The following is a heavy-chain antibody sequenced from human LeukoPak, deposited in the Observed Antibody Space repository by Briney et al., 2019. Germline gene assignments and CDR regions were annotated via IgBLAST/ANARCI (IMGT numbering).Heavy chain of an antibody. D-gene: IGHD2-2*01. J-gene: IGHJ5*02. CDR2: IIPIFGTA. CDR1: GGTFSSYA. V-gene: IGHV1-69*05. CDR3: ARDREGYCSSTSCYWFDP. Sequence: SVKVSCKASGGTFSSYAISWVRQAPGQGLEWMGRIIPIFGTANYAQKFQGRVTITTDESTSTAHMELSSLRSEDTAVYYCARDREGYCSSTSCYWFDPWGQGTLVTVSS.